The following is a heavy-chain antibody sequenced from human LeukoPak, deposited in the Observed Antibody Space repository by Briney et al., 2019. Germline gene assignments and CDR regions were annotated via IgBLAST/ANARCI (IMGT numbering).Heavy chain of an antibody. Sequence: SGGSLRLSCEASRLSFSSYFLHWVRQAPGKGLEWVAIISYDERSKDYADSVKGRFTISRDNSKNTLYLQMNSLRAEDTAVYYCAKERSGWHVYYYYMDVWGKGTTVTISS. D-gene: IGHD6-19*01. CDR3: AKERSGWHVYYYYMDV. V-gene: IGHV3-30*18. CDR1: RLSFSSYF. CDR2: ISYDERSK. J-gene: IGHJ6*03.